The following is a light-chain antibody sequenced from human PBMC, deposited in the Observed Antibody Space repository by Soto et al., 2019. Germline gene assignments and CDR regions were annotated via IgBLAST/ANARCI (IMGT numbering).Light chain of an antibody. CDR1: QSLVCSDGNSY. J-gene: IGKJ1*01. Sequence: DVVMTQSPLSLPVTLGQPASISCRSSQSLVCSDGNSYLSWFQQRPGQSPRRLMYKVSNRDSGVPDRFSGSGSGTDFTLQISRVEAEDVGVYYCKQRTHWPHTFGQGTKVDIK. V-gene: IGKV2-30*01. CDR3: KQRTHWPHT. CDR2: KVS.